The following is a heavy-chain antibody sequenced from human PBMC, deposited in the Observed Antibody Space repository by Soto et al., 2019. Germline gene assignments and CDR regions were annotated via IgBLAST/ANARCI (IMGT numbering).Heavy chain of an antibody. V-gene: IGHV4-39*01. D-gene: IGHD6-25*01. Sequence: PSETLSLTCSVSGDSMRGYHFYWGWIRQAPGKGLEWIGSAYFSGGNTYYSPSLKSRVSISVDTSKNEFSLRLTSLTAADTAVYFCAYGSSSASIDYPCQGTLLSV. CDR3: AYGSSSASIDY. CDR2: AYFSGGNT. J-gene: IGHJ4*02. CDR1: GDSMRGYHFY.